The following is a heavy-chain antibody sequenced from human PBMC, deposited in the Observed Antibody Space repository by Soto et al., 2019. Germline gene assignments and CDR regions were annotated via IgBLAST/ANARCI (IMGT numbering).Heavy chain of an antibody. D-gene: IGHD4-4*01. Sequence: GGSLRLSCEASGFTFSGSWMHWVRQAPGKGLVWVSRINSDGSTTSYADSVKGRFTISRDNAKNTLYLQMNSLRAEDTAVYYCATVTVTTPNDYWGQGTLVTVSS. CDR1: GFTFSGSW. V-gene: IGHV3-74*01. CDR3: ATVTVTTPNDY. CDR2: INSDGSTT. J-gene: IGHJ4*02.